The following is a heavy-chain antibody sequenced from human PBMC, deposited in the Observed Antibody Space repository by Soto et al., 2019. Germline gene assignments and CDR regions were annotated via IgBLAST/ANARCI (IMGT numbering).Heavy chain of an antibody. Sequence: TLSLTCTVSGGSISSGDYYWSWIRQPPGKGLEWIGYIYYSGSTYYNPSLKSRVTISVDTSKNQFSLKLSSVTAADTAVYYCARDRRVTTAPYYFDYWGQGTLVTVSS. J-gene: IGHJ4*02. CDR3: ARDRRVTTAPYYFDY. CDR2: IYYSGST. D-gene: IGHD5-18*01. V-gene: IGHV4-30-4*01. CDR1: GGSISSGDYY.